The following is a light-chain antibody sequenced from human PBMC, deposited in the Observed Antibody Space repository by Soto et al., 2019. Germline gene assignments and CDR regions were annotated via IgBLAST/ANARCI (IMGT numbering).Light chain of an antibody. V-gene: IGKV3-15*01. Sequence: ESVLTHCPTTLSVSPWERSTLSFLASQSITRNLAWYQQSPGQAPRLLIYGASTRATGIPARFSGSGSGTEFTLTISSLQSEDFAVYYCQQYNNWPPITFGQGTRLEIK. CDR3: QQYNNWPPIT. CDR1: QSITRN. CDR2: GAS. J-gene: IGKJ5*01.